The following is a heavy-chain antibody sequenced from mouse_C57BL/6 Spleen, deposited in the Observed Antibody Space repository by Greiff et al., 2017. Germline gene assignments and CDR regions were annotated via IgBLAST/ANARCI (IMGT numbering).Heavy chain of an antibody. D-gene: IGHD4-1*01. Sequence: QVQLQQPGAELVKPGASVKMSCKASGYTFPSYWITWVKQRPGQGLEWLGDIYPGSGSTNYNEKFKSKATLTVDKSSSTAYMALRSLTSEDTAVYYCARGNWDDAMDYWGQGTSVTVSS. CDR1: GYTFPSYW. CDR2: IYPGSGST. J-gene: IGHJ4*01. V-gene: IGHV1-55*01. CDR3: ARGNWDDAMDY.